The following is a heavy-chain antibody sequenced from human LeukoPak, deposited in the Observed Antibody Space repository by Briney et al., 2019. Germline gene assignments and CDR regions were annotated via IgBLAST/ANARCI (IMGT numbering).Heavy chain of an antibody. D-gene: IGHD1-7*01. CDR1: GYTLTELS. J-gene: IGHJ4*02. V-gene: IGHV1-24*01. Sequence: ASVKVSCKVSGYTLTELSMHWVRQAPGKGLDWMGGFDPEDDEIIYAQRFQGRVTMTEDASTDTAYMELRSLRSEDTAVYYCATETGNFYFYSWGQGTLVTVSS. CDR2: FDPEDDEI. CDR3: ATETGNFYFYS.